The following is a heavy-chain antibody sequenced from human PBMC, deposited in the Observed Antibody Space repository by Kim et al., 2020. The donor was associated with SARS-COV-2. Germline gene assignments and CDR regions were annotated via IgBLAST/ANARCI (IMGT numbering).Heavy chain of an antibody. CDR2: IYWDDDK. CDR1: GFSLSTSGVG. V-gene: IGHV2-5*02. Sequence: SGPTLVNPTQTLTLTCTFSGFSLSTSGVGVGWIRQPPGKALEWLALIYWDDDKRYSPSLKSRLTITKDTSKNQVVLTMTNMDPVDTATYYCAHSRDYDILTGIAFDIWGQGTMVTVSS. J-gene: IGHJ3*02. D-gene: IGHD3-9*01. CDR3: AHSRDYDILTGIAFDI.